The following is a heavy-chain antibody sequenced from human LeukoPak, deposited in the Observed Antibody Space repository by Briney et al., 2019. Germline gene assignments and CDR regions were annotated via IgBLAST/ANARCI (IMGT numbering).Heavy chain of an antibody. Sequence: ASQTLSLTCTVSGGSISSGDYYWSWIRQPPGKGLEWIGYIYYSGSTNYNPSLKSRVTISVDTSKNQFSLKLSSVTAADTAVYYCLGHYYGSGSPAPPGWGQGTLVTVSS. CDR2: IYYSGST. D-gene: IGHD3-10*01. CDR3: LGHYYGSGSPAPPG. V-gene: IGHV4-30-4*03. CDR1: GGSISSGDYY. J-gene: IGHJ4*02.